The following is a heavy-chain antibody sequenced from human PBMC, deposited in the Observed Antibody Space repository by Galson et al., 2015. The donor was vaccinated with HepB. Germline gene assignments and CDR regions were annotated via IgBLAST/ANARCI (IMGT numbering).Heavy chain of an antibody. D-gene: IGHD1-7*01. Sequence: LSLTCAVYGGSFSGYYWSWIRQPPGKGLEWIGEINHSGSTNYNPSLKSRVTISVDTSKNQFSLKLSSVTAADTAVYYCASDTGSKKRITGTTFWGQGTLVTVSS. V-gene: IGHV4-34*01. CDR2: INHSGST. CDR3: ASDTGSKKRITGTTF. CDR1: GGSFSGYY. J-gene: IGHJ4*02.